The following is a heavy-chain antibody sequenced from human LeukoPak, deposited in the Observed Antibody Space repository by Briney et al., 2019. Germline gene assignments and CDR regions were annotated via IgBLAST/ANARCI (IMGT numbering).Heavy chain of an antibody. Sequence: GGSLRLSCAASGFTFSNYWMSWVRQAPGKGLEFMANIKEAGSEKYYVDSVKGRFTISRDNDKNSVHLQMNNLRAEDTAVYYCARDQVGGSLFDYWGQGTLVSVSS. D-gene: IGHD1-26*01. CDR2: IKEAGSEK. CDR1: GFTFSNYW. CDR3: ARDQVGGSLFDY. J-gene: IGHJ4*02. V-gene: IGHV3-7*01.